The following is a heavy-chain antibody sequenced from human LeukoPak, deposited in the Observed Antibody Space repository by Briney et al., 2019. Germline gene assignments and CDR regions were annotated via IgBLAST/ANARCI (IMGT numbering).Heavy chain of an antibody. CDR3: ARVIAAAGPIDY. CDR1: GGSLSSYY. D-gene: IGHD6-13*01. J-gene: IGHJ4*02. CDR2: INHSGST. V-gene: IGHV4-34*01. Sequence: SETLSLTCTVSGGSLSSYYWSWIRQPPGKGLEWIGEINHSGSTNYNPSLKSRVTISVDTSKNQFSLKLSSVTAADTAVYYCARVIAAAGPIDYWGQGTLVTVSS.